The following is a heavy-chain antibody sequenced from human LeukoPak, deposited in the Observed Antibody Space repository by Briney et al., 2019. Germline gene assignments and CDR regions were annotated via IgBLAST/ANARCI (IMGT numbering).Heavy chain of an antibody. Sequence: GGSLRLSCAASGFTFSSYSMNWVRQAPGKGPEWVSSISSSSSYIYYADSVKGRFTISRDNAENSLYLQMNSLRAEDTAVYYCARGGSYYDILTGYYTPKGMDVWGQGTTVTVSS. V-gene: IGHV3-21*01. D-gene: IGHD3-9*01. CDR2: ISSSSSYI. CDR3: ARGGSYYDILTGYYTPKGMDV. J-gene: IGHJ6*02. CDR1: GFTFSSYS.